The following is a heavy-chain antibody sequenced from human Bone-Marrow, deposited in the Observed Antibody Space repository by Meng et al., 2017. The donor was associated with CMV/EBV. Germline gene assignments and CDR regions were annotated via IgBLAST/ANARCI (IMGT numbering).Heavy chain of an antibody. CDR3: ARGDIVVVPAALRSYYYGMDG. Sequence: ASVKVSCKASGYTFTSYDINWVRQATGQGLEWMGWMNPNSGNTGYAQKFQGRVTITRNTSISTAYMELSSLRSEDTAVYYCARGDIVVVPAALRSYYYGMDGWGQGTTVTVSS. V-gene: IGHV1-8*03. CDR1: GYTFTSYD. J-gene: IGHJ6*02. D-gene: IGHD2-2*01. CDR2: MNPNSGNT.